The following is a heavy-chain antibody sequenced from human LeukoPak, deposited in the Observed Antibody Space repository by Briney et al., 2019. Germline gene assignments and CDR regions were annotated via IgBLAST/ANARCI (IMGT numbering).Heavy chain of an antibody. CDR2: IWYDGSNK. J-gene: IGHJ5*02. Sequence: GRSLRLSCAASGFTFSSYGMHWVRQAPGKGLEWVAVIWYDGSNKYYADSVKGRFTISRDNSKNTLYLQMNSLRAEDTAVYYCARQGVVGWLLSPPESWFDPWGQGTLVTVSS. CDR1: GFTFSSYG. CDR3: ARQGVVGWLLSPPESWFDP. V-gene: IGHV3-33*01. D-gene: IGHD2/OR15-2a*01.